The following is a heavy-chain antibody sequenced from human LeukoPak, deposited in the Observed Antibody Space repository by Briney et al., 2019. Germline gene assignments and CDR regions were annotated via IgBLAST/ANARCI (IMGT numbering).Heavy chain of an antibody. V-gene: IGHV4-34*01. J-gene: IGHJ6*03. CDR2: INHSGST. CDR3: ARSSSYSYGLYYYYYMDV. Sequence: SETLSLTCAVYGESFSGYYWTWIRQPPGKGLEWIGEINHSGSTNYNPSLKSRVTISVDTSKNQFSLKLASVTAADTAVYYCARSSSYSYGLYYYYYMDVWGKGTRVTVSS. CDR1: GESFSGYY. D-gene: IGHD5-18*01.